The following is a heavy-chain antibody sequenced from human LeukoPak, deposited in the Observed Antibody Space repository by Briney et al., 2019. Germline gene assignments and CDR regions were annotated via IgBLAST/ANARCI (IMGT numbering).Heavy chain of an antibody. CDR2: IKQDGSEK. CDR3: ARDCSSTSCYQAFDY. CDR1: GFTFSIYW. J-gene: IGHJ4*02. V-gene: IGHV3-7*01. Sequence: SGGSLRLSCAASGFTFSIYWMSWVRQAPGKGLEWVANIKQDGSEKYYVDSVKGRFTISRDNAKNSLYLQMNSLRAEDTAVYYCARDCSSTSCYQAFDYWGQGTLVTVSS. D-gene: IGHD2-2*01.